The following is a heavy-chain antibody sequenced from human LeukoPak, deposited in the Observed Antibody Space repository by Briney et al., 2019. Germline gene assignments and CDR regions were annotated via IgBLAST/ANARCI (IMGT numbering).Heavy chain of an antibody. Sequence: ASVEVSCKASGYTFTGYYMHWVRQAPGQGLEWVGWINPNCGGTNYEQKFQGRVTMTRDTSISTAYMELSRLRSDDTAVYYCARMTATQAALYWGQGTLVTVSS. J-gene: IGHJ4*02. CDR1: GYTFTGYY. V-gene: IGHV1-2*02. CDR3: ARMTATQAALY. CDR2: INPNCGGT. D-gene: IGHD2-21*02.